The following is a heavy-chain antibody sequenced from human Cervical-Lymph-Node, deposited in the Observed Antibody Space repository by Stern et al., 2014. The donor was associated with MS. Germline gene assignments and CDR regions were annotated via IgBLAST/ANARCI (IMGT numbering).Heavy chain of an antibody. CDR3: AREHDFWSGPFDY. J-gene: IGHJ4*02. D-gene: IGHD3-3*01. CDR1: GGSINSGAYN. CDR2: INYSGST. V-gene: IGHV4-31*03. Sequence: QVQLQESGPGLVKPSQTLSLTCTVSGGSINSGAYNWSWIRQHPWKGLEWIGHINYSGSTNSNPSLRSRVSISADTSKNQLSLKVSSVTAADTAMYFCAREHDFWSGPFDYWGQGILVTVSS.